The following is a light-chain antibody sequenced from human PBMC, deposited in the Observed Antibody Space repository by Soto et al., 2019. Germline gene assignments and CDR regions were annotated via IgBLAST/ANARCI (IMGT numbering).Light chain of an antibody. CDR2: DVS. Sequence: QSVLTQPRSVSGSPGQSVTISCTGTSSDVGGYNYVSWYQQHPGKAPKLMIYDVSKRPSGVPDRFSGSKSGNTAPLTISGLQAEDEADYYCCSFAGTYPLVFGGGTKLTVL. CDR3: CSFAGTYPLV. CDR1: SSDVGGYNY. V-gene: IGLV2-11*01. J-gene: IGLJ2*01.